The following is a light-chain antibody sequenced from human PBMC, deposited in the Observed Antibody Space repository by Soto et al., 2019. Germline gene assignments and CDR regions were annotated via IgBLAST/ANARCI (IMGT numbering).Light chain of an antibody. CDR2: GAS. V-gene: IGKV3-20*01. CDR1: QSVSNNY. J-gene: IGKJ4*01. CDR3: QQYESSPLT. Sequence: EIVLTQSPGTLSLSPGERATLSCRASQSVSNNYLAWYQQKPGQAPRLLIYGASNRATGIPDRFSGSGSGTEFSVTISRLEPEDFAEYYCQQYESSPLTFGGGTKVDIK.